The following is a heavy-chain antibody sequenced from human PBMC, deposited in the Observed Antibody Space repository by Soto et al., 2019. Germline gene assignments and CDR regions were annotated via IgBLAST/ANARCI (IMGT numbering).Heavy chain of an antibody. D-gene: IGHD2-8*02. CDR3: ARDILSVGPRANDAFDV. CDR1: GFSFSDNL. Sequence: QVQLVQSGAEVRKPGASVNISCRASGFSFSDNLINWVRQAPGQSLEWMGWTNPDNGNTRYSQTFHGRVTISRHSSASIAYVEVSDLTSEDTAVYYWARDILSVGPRANDAFDVWGQGTMVTVSS. V-gene: IGHV1-3*01. J-gene: IGHJ3*01. CDR2: TNPDNGNT.